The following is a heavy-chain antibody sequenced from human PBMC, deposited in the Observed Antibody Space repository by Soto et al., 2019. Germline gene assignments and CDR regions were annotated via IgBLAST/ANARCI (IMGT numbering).Heavy chain of an antibody. CDR1: GGSFSGYY. V-gene: IGHV4-34*01. J-gene: IGHJ6*02. CDR3: AGGRGRQQLVMSYYYGMDV. D-gene: IGHD6-13*01. CDR2: SNHSGST. Sequence: SETLSLTCAVYGGSFSGYYWSWLRQPPWKGLEWIGESNHSGSTNYNPSLKSRVTISVDTSKNQFSLNLSSVTAADTAVYYCAGGRGRQQLVMSYYYGMDVWGQGPTVTVAS.